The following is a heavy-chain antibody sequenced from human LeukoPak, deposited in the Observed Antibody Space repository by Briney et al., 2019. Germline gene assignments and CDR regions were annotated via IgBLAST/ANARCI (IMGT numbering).Heavy chain of an antibody. J-gene: IGHJ4*02. CDR3: ARGGLISVRPGLDH. D-gene: IGHD3-10*01. Sequence: SETLSLTCGVYGGSFNYYYWTWIRQPPGKGLDLIGEISHSGSTDYNPSLKSRVTISVHTSKKQFSLKMTSVTAADTAVYYCARGGLISVRPGLDHWGQGTLVTVSS. CDR2: ISHSGST. V-gene: IGHV4-34*01. CDR1: GGSFNYYY.